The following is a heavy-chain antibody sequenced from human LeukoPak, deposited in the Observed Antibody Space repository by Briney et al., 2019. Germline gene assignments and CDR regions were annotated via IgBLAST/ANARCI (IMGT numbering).Heavy chain of an antibody. CDR1: GYTFTAYY. J-gene: IGHJ4*02. CDR3: ARDSQKYSSGWYPLIDY. D-gene: IGHD6-19*01. Sequence: SVKVPCKASGYTFTAYYMHWMQQAPGQGLEWMGRIIPIFGTANYAQKFQGRVTITTDESTSTAYMELSSLRSEDTAVYYCARDSQKYSSGWYPLIDYWGQGTLVTVSS. CDR2: IIPIFGTA. V-gene: IGHV1-69*05.